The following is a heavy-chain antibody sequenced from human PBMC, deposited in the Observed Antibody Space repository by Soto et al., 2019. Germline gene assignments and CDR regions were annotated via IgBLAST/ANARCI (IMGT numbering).Heavy chain of an antibody. J-gene: IGHJ5*02. CDR2: ISSSSNYI. V-gene: IGHV3-21*01. D-gene: IGHD4-17*01. CDR3: ARGGVYGGNSHPGWLDP. CDR1: GFTFSNYA. Sequence: GGSLRLSCAASGFTFSNYAMNWVRQAPGKGLEWVASISSSSNYIYYADSLKGRFTVSRDNAKNSLHLQVDSLRAEDTTVYYCARGGVYGGNSHPGWLDPWGQGTLVTVSS.